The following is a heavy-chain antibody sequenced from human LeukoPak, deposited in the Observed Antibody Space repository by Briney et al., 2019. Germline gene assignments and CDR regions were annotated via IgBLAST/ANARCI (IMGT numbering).Heavy chain of an antibody. J-gene: IGHJ4*02. D-gene: IGHD3-16*02. Sequence: SETLSLTCTVSGGSISSYYWSWIRQPPGKGLEWIGYIYYSGSTNYNPSLKSRVTISVDTSKNQFSLKLSSVTAADTAVYYCARRYDYVWGSYRSPLDYWGQGTLVTVSS. CDR2: IYYSGST. V-gene: IGHV4-59*12. CDR1: GGSISSYY. CDR3: ARRYDYVWGSYRSPLDY.